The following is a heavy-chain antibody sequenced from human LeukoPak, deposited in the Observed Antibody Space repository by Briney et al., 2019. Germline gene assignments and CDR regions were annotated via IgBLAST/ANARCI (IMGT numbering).Heavy chain of an antibody. CDR2: IDPRDSYT. CDR1: GYSFTSYW. CDR3: ARLRVFCSGDSCYARDY. Sequence: GESLMISCKGSGYSFTSYWISWVRQMPGKGLEWMGRIDPRDSYTNYSPSFQGHVTISADKSISTAYLQWSSLKASDSAMYYCARLRVFCSGDSCYARDYWGQGTLVTVSS. J-gene: IGHJ4*02. V-gene: IGHV5-10-1*01. D-gene: IGHD2-15*01.